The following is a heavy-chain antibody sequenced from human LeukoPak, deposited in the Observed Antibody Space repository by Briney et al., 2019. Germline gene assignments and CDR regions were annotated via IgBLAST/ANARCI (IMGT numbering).Heavy chain of an antibody. CDR1: GGTFSSYA. CDR3: ARDGAPGYYYGSGSYYPLFDY. J-gene: IGHJ4*02. D-gene: IGHD3-10*01. CDR2: IIPIFGTA. V-gene: IGHV1-69*13. Sequence: GAPVKVSCKASGGTFSSYAISWVRQAPGQGLEWMGGIIPIFGTANYAQKFQGRVTITADESTSTAYMELSSLRSEDTAVYYCARDGAPGYYYGSGSYYPLFDYWGQGTLVTVSS.